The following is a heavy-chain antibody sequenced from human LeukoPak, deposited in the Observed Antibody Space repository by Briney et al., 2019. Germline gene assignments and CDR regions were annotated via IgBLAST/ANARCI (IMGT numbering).Heavy chain of an antibody. D-gene: IGHD6-19*01. J-gene: IGHJ6*02. CDR3: ARRSGVAGSFGLDV. V-gene: IGHV5-51*01. Sequence: GASLEISCQGSGSCFTSYWIGWGRPMPGKGLAWMGIIYPGDSDTRYSPSFQGQVTISADRSISTAYLRWSRLKASDTAMYYCARRSGVAGSFGLDVWGQGTTVSVSS. CDR2: IYPGDSDT. CDR1: GSCFTSYW.